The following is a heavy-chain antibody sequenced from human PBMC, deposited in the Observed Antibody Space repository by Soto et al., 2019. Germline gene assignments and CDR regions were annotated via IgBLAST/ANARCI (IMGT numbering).Heavy chain of an antibody. V-gene: IGHV3-30-3*01. J-gene: IGHJ4*02. D-gene: IGHD2-15*01. Sequence: GESLKISCAASGFTFSSYAMHWVRQAPGKGLEWVAVISYDGSNKYYADSVKGRFTISRDNSKNTLYLQMNSLRAEDTAVYYCARDAVGRYCSGGSCLGQSDYWGQGTLVTVSS. CDR3: ARDAVGRYCSGGSCLGQSDY. CDR1: GFTFSSYA. CDR2: ISYDGSNK.